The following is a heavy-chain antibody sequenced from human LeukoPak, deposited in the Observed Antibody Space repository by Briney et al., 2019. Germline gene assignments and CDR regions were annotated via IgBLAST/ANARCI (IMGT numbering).Heavy chain of an antibody. J-gene: IGHJ6*03. V-gene: IGHV4-34*01. CDR2: INHSGST. Sequence: SETLSLTCAVCGGSFSGYYWSWIRQPPGKGLEWIGEINHSGSTNYNPSLKSRVTISVDTSKNQFSLKLSSVTAADTAVYYCARGSRIAARPSLRFYYYYYMDVWGKGTTVTVSS. D-gene: IGHD6-6*01. CDR1: GGSFSGYY. CDR3: ARGSRIAARPSLRFYYYYYMDV.